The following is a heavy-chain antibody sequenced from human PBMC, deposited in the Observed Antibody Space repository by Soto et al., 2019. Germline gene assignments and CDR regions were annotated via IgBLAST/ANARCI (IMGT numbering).Heavy chain of an antibody. D-gene: IGHD6-13*01. CDR2: INAGNGNT. Sequence: VKVSCKASGYTFTSYAMHWVRQAPGQRLEWMGWINAGNGNTKYSQKFQGRVTITRDTSASTAYMELSSLRSEDTAVYYCAREGSSWYYYYYGMDVWGQGTTVTVSS. V-gene: IGHV1-3*01. CDR1: GYTFTSYA. J-gene: IGHJ6*02. CDR3: AREGSSWYYYYYGMDV.